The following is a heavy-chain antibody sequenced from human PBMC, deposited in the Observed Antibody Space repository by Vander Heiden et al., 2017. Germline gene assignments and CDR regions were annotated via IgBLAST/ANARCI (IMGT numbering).Heavy chain of an antibody. D-gene: IGHD3-3*01. V-gene: IGHV3-30-3*01. J-gene: IGHJ4*02. CDR2: ISYDGSNK. Sequence: QVQLVESGGGVVQPGRSLRLSCAASGFTFSSYAMHWVPQAPGKGLEWVAVISYDGSNKYYADSVKGRFTISRDNSKNTLYLQMNSLRAEDTAVYYCARDHTVLRFLEWLFDYWGQGTLVTVSS. CDR1: GFTFSSYA. CDR3: ARDHTVLRFLEWLFDY.